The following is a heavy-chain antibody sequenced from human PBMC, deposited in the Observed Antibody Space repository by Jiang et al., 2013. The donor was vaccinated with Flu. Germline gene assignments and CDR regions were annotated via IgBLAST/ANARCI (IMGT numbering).Heavy chain of an antibody. CDR3: ARDQRLAVAGKAPFDY. CDR1: GYTFTSYA. J-gene: IGHJ4*02. V-gene: IGHV1-3*01. CDR2: INAGNGNT. Sequence: GAEVKKPGASVKVSCKASGYTFTSYAMHWVRQAPGQRLEWMGWINAGNGNTKYSQKFQGRVTITRDTSASTAYMELSSLRSEDTAVYYCARDQRLAVAGKAPFDYWGQGTLVTVSS. D-gene: IGHD6-19*01.